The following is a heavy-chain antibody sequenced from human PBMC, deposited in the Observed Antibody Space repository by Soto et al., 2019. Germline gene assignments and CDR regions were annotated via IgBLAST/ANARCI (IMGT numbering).Heavy chain of an antibody. Sequence: HLVESGGGLFQAGGSTRLSCLASGFTVSRYDMAWVRQAPGKGLEWASIIQTGGATYYTDSVQGRFTISRDNSRNAVYLQMSSLRVEDTGVYSCVRVLYDSGVVDFWGQGSPITVS. CDR2: IQTGGAT. J-gene: IGHJ4*02. V-gene: IGHV3-53*01. CDR3: VRVLYDSGVVDF. CDR1: GFTVSRYD. D-gene: IGHD5-12*01.